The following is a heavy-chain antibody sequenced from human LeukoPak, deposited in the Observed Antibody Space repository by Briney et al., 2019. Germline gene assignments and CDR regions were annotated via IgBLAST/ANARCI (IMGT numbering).Heavy chain of an antibody. D-gene: IGHD6-13*01. CDR1: GFTFSSYA. Sequence: GGSLRLSCAASGFTFSSYAMHWVRQAPGKGLEWVAVISYDGSNKYYADSVKGRFTISRDNSKNTLYLQMNSLRVEDTGVYYCARVPVEKDNRSWYGSGFDYWGQGTLVTVSS. CDR2: ISYDGSNK. V-gene: IGHV3-30-3*01. J-gene: IGHJ4*02. CDR3: ARVPVEKDNRSWYGSGFDY.